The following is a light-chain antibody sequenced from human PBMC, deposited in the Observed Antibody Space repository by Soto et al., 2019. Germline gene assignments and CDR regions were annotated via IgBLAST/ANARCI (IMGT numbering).Light chain of an antibody. CDR3: SSYTSISTRV. CDR1: SSDVGGYNY. V-gene: IGLV2-14*01. Sequence: QSVLTQPAFGSGSPGQSITISCTGTSSDVGGYNYVSWYQHPPGKAPKLMISEVSNRPSGVSNRFSGSKSGNTASLTISGLQAEDEADYYCSSYTSISTRVFGTGTKVTVL. J-gene: IGLJ1*01. CDR2: EVS.